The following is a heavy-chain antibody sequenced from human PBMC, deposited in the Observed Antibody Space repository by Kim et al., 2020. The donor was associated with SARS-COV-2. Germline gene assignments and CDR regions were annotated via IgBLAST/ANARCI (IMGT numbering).Heavy chain of an antibody. J-gene: IGHJ2*01. D-gene: IGHD3-22*01. CDR3: ARAEDDSQYFDL. V-gene: IGHV4-59*01. Sequence: NYNPSLKSRVTISVDTSKNQFSLKLSSVTAADTAVYYCARAEDDSQYFDLWGRGTLVTVSS.